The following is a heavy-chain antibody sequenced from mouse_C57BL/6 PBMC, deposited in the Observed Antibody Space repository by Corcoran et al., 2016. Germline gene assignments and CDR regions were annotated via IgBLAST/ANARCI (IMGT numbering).Heavy chain of an antibody. CDR3: ARMGGRDGDFDY. CDR1: GYAFSSYW. V-gene: IGHV1-80*01. Sequence: QVQLQQSGAELVKPGASVKISCKASGYAFSSYWMNWVKQRPGKGLEWIGQIYPGDGDTNYNGKFKGKATLTADKSSSTAYMQLSSLTSEDSAVYFCARMGGRDGDFDYWGQGTTLTVSS. CDR2: IYPGDGDT. D-gene: IGHD3-3*01. J-gene: IGHJ2*01.